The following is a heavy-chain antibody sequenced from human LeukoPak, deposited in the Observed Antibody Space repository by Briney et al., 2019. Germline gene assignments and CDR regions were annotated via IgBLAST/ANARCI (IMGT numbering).Heavy chain of an antibody. CDR3: GSYGSGSFPGY. J-gene: IGHJ4*02. Sequence: GGSLRLSCAASGFTFRSYDMHWVRQAPGRGPQGVAYIRYDGTDILYADSVKGRFTIFRDNSNNTLFLQMNSLRIEDTAVYYCGSYGSGSFPGYRGQGTLVTVSS. D-gene: IGHD3-10*01. CDR1: GFTFRSYD. CDR2: IRYDGTDI. V-gene: IGHV3-30*02.